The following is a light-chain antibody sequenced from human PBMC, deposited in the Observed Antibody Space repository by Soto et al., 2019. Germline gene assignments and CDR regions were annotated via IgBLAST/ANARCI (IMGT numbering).Light chain of an antibody. CDR3: QQSYRTPIT. V-gene: IGKV3-15*01. Sequence: EIVMTQSPATLSVSPGDRATLSCRASQSVSSNLAWYQQKPGQGPRLLIFGASTRATGIPARFSGSGSGTDFTLTISSLQPEDFATYYCQQSYRTPITFGQGTRLEIK. CDR1: QSVSSN. CDR2: GAS. J-gene: IGKJ5*01.